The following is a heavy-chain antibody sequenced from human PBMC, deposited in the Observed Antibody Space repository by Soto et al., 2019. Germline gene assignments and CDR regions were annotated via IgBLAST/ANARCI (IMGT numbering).Heavy chain of an antibody. CDR3: ARGLGGTLDY. CDR2: IWYDGSNK. CDR1: GFTFSSYG. J-gene: IGHJ4*02. D-gene: IGHD6-19*01. Sequence: QVQLVESGGGVVQPGRSLRLSCAASGFTFSSYGMHWVRQVLGKGLEWVAVIWYDGSNKYNADSVKGRFTISRDNSKNTLYLQMNSLRAEDTAVYYCARGLGGTLDYWGQGTLVTVSS. V-gene: IGHV3-33*01.